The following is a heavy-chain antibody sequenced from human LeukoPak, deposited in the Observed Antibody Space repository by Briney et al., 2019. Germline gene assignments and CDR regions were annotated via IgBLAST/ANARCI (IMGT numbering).Heavy chain of an antibody. CDR3: ARHPPGGYYDSSGYYFGY. V-gene: IGHV5-10-1*01. CDR1: GYSITSYW. J-gene: IGHJ4*02. Sequence: GESLKISCKGSGYSITSYWISWVRQMPGKGLEWMGRIDTSDSYTKYSPSFQGHVNISADKSICTAYLQWSSLKASDTAMYYCARHPPGGYYDSSGYYFGYWGQGTLVTVSS. CDR2: IDTSDSYT. D-gene: IGHD3-22*01.